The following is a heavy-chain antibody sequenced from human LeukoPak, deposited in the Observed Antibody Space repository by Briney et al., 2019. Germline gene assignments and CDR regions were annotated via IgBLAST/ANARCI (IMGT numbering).Heavy chain of an antibody. CDR2: ISYDGSNK. J-gene: IGHJ4*02. D-gene: IGHD5-12*01. Sequence: PTGGSLRLSCAASGFTFSSYGMHWVRQAPGKGLDWVAVISYDGSNKYYADSVKGRSTISRDNSKNTLFLQMNSLRAEDTAVYYCAKGSNRGVATIDYWGQGTLVTVSS. CDR1: GFTFSSYG. CDR3: AKGSNRGVATIDY. V-gene: IGHV3-30*18.